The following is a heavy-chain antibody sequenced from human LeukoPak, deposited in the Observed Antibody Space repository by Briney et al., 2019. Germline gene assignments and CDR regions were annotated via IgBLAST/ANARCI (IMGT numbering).Heavy chain of an antibody. J-gene: IGHJ5*02. CDR1: GFTFSNAW. CDR2: ISYDGSNK. D-gene: IGHD6-19*01. Sequence: GGSLRLSCAASGFTFSNAWMSWVRQAPGKGLEWVAVISYDGSNKYYAGSVKGRFTISRDNSKNTLYLQMNSLRAEDTAVYYCAKDSSGWLDPWGQGTLVTVSS. V-gene: IGHV3-30*18. CDR3: AKDSSGWLDP.